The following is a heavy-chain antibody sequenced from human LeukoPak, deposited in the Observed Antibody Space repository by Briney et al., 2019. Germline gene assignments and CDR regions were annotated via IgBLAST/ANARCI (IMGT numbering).Heavy chain of an antibody. J-gene: IGHJ4*02. CDR2: ISYDGSNK. V-gene: IGHV3-30*18. Sequence: GRSLRFSCAASGFTFSSYGMHWVRQAPGKGLEWVAVISYDGSNKYYADSVKGRFTISRDNSKNTLYLQMNSLRAEDTAVYYCAKEGNDQGYFDYWGQGTLVTVSS. CDR3: AKEGNDQGYFDY. D-gene: IGHD2-2*01. CDR1: GFTFSSYG.